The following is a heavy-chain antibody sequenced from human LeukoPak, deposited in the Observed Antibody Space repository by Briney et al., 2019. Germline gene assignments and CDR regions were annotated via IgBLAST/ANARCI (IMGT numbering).Heavy chain of an antibody. CDR3: AREMESSSSSRSLAY. J-gene: IGHJ4*02. CDR1: GFSVSSNY. Sequence: GGSLRLSCAASGFSVSSNYMSWVRQAPGKGLEWVSGINWNGGSTGYADSVKGRFTISRDNAKNSLYLQMNSLRAEDTALYHCAREMESSSSSRSLAYWGQGTLVTVSS. D-gene: IGHD6-6*01. CDR2: INWNGGST. V-gene: IGHV3-20*01.